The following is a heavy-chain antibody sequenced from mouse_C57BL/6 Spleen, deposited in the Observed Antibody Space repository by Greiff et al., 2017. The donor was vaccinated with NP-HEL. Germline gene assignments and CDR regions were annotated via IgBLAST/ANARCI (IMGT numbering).Heavy chain of an antibody. J-gene: IGHJ4*01. CDR1: GYTFTEYT. D-gene: IGHD4-1*01. Sequence: QVHVKQSGAELVKPGASVKLSCKASGYTFTEYTIHWVKQRSGQGLEWIGWFYPGSGSIKYNEKFKDKATLTADKSSSTVYMELSRLTSEDSAVYFCARHEGEAGTGYAMDYWGQGTSVTVSS. CDR3: ARHEGEAGTGYAMDY. V-gene: IGHV1-62-2*01. CDR2: FYPGSGSI.